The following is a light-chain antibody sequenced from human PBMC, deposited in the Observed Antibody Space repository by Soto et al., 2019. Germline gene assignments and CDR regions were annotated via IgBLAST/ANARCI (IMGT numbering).Light chain of an antibody. CDR2: DVS. Sequence: DVQMTQSPSTLSASVVARVTITCRASQSINNLLAWYQQKPGKAPKFLIYDVSTLESGVPSRFSGSGSGTEFTLTISSLQPEDFATYYCQQYDSYPLTFGGGTKVDIK. CDR3: QQYDSYPLT. V-gene: IGKV1-5*01. CDR1: QSINNL. J-gene: IGKJ4*01.